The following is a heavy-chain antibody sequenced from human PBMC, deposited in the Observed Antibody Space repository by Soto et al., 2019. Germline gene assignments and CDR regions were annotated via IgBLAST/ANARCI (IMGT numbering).Heavy chain of an antibody. Sequence: QVQLVESGGGEVQPGRSLRLSCAASGFTLISNGWHGFRQAPARGREWVEVISYEGSKKYYAESVKGRFTISRDNSKNTVYLQMNSLRIEDTAVYYCARDSDARMVREIIMDDFDYWGQGTLVTVSS. V-gene: IGHV3-30*03. CDR2: ISYEGSKK. J-gene: IGHJ4*02. CDR3: ARDSDARMVREIIMDDFDY. D-gene: IGHD3-10*01. CDR1: GFTLISNG.